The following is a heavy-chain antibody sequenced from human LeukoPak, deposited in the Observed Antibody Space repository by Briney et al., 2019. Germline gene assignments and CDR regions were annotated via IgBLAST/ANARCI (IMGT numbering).Heavy chain of an antibody. CDR3: ATLWESFDY. CDR2: INPNSGGT. Sequence: ASVKVSCKASVYTFTGYYLHWVRQAPGQGLEWMGWINPNSGGTKYAQKFQGRVTMPRDTSISTAYMALSRLRSDDTAVYYCATLWESFDYWGQGTMVTVSS. D-gene: IGHD3-10*01. V-gene: IGHV1-2*02. J-gene: IGHJ4*02. CDR1: VYTFTGYY.